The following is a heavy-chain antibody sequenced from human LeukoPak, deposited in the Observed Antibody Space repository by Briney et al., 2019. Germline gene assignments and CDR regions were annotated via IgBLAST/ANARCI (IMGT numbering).Heavy chain of an antibody. V-gene: IGHV4-4*02. J-gene: IGHJ6*02. CDR3: ARGFSELLWFGTYGMDV. CDR2: IYHSGST. D-gene: IGHD3-10*01. CDR1: GGSISSSNW. Sequence: PSGTLSLTWAVSGGSISSSNWWSWVRQPPGKGLEWIGEIYHSGSTNYNPSLKSRVTISVDKSKNQFSLKLSSVTAADTAVYYCARGFSELLWFGTYGMDVWGQGTTVTVSS.